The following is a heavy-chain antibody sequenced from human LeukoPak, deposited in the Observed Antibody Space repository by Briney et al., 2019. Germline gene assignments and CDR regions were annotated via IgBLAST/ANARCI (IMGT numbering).Heavy chain of an antibody. Sequence: PGGSLRLSCAASGVTFDDYGMRWVRQAPGKGLEWVSGINWSGGRTGYADSLKGRFTISRDNAKNTLYLQMNSLRDEDTALYYCARDLTTSDNWGQGTLVTVSS. D-gene: IGHD1/OR15-1a*01. CDR2: INWSGGRT. V-gene: IGHV3-20*04. CDR3: ARDLTTSDN. CDR1: GVTFDDYG. J-gene: IGHJ4*02.